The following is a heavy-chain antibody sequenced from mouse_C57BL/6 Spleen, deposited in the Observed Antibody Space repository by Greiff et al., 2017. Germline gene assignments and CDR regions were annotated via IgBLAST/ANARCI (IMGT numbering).Heavy chain of an antibody. Sequence: EVNLVESGGGLVKPGGSLKLSCAASGFTFSDYGMHWVRQAPEKGLEWVAYISSGSSTIYYADTVKGRFTISRDNAKNTLFLQMTSLRSEDTAMYYCARRSWNYAMDYWGQGTSVTVSS. J-gene: IGHJ4*01. CDR1: GFTFSDYG. CDR3: ARRSWNYAMDY. CDR2: ISSGSSTI. V-gene: IGHV5-17*01.